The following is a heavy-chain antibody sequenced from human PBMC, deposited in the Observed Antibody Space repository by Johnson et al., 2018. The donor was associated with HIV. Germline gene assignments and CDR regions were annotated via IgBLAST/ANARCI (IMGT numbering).Heavy chain of an antibody. CDR1: GFTFSSYG. V-gene: IGHV3-30*03. Sequence: VQLVESGGGVVQPGRSLRLSCAASGFTFSSYGMHWVRQAPGKGLEWVAVISNDGSTKFYTDSVKGRFTISRDNSKNTLYLQVNSLRPEDTAVFCCARALTGSYSRDAFDSWGQGTMVTVSS. CDR2: ISNDGSTK. J-gene: IGHJ3*02. CDR3: ARALTGSYSRDAFDS. D-gene: IGHD1-26*01.